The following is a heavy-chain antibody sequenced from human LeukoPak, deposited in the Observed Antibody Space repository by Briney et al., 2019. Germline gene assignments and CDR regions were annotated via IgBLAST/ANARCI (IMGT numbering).Heavy chain of an antibody. D-gene: IGHD2-15*01. J-gene: IGHJ3*02. CDR3: ARGYSRAAFDI. V-gene: IGHV3-48*01. CDR1: GFTFSSYS. CDR2: ISSSSSTI. Sequence: PGGSLRLSCAASGFTFSSYSMNWVRQAPGKGLEWVSYISSSSSTIYYADYVKGRFTVSRDNGKNSLLLQMNSLRAEDTALYYCARGYSRAAFDIWGQGTVVAVSS.